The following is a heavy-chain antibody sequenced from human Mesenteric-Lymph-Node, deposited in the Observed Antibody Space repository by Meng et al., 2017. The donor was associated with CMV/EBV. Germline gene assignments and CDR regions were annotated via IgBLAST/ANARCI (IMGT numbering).Heavy chain of an antibody. D-gene: IGHD3-16*01. CDR1: GGSISSSSYY. Sequence: GSLRLSCTVSGGSISSSSYYWGWIRQPPGKGLEWIGSIYYSGSTYYNPSLKSRVTISVDTSKNQFSLKLSSVTAADTAVYYCARDYTLAQVAGMDVWGQGTTVTVSS. V-gene: IGHV4-39*07. CDR2: IYYSGST. CDR3: ARDYTLAQVAGMDV. J-gene: IGHJ6*02.